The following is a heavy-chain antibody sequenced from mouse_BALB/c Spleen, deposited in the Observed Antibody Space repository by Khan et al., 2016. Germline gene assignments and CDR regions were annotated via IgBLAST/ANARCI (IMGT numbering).Heavy chain of an antibody. CDR1: GFTFKTYA. Sequence: EVQLVESGGGLVQPKGSLKLSCAAPGFTFKTYAMNWVRQAPGKGLEWIARIRSKSNNFATYYADSVKDRFTISRDDSQNMLSLQMNTLQTEDTAMYCCVSDAYYPYALDYWGQGTSVTVSS. D-gene: IGHD1-1*01. CDR2: IRSKSNNFAT. CDR3: VSDAYYPYALDY. V-gene: IGHV10-1*02. J-gene: IGHJ4*01.